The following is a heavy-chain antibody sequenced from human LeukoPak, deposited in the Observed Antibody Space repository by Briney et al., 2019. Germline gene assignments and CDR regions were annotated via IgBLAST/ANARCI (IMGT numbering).Heavy chain of an antibody. V-gene: IGHV7-4-1*02. Sequence: ASVKVSCKASGYTFTSYAMNWVRQAPGQGLEWMGWINTNTGNPTYAQGFTGRSVFSLDTSVSTAYLQISSLKAEDTAVYYCARSGGHDILTGYYSNWFDPWGQGTLVTVSS. CDR3: ARSGGHDILTGYYSNWFDP. D-gene: IGHD3-9*01. CDR1: GYTFTSYA. J-gene: IGHJ5*02. CDR2: INTNTGNP.